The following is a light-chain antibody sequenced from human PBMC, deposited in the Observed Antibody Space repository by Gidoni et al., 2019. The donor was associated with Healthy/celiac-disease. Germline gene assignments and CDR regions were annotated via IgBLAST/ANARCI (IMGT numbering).Light chain of an antibody. CDR1: QSVSSSY. J-gene: IGKJ3*01. CDR3: QQYGSSPST. V-gene: IGKV3-20*01. Sequence: EIVLTQSPGTLSLSPGERATLSCRASQSVSSSYLAWYQQTPGQAPRLLIYGASSRATGIPDRFSGSGSGTDFTLTISRLEPEDFAVYYCQQYGSSPSTFGPGTKVDIK. CDR2: GAS.